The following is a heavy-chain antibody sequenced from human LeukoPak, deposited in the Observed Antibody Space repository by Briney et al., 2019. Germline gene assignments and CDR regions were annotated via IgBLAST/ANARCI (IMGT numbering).Heavy chain of an antibody. J-gene: IGHJ3*02. Sequence: SETLSLTCTVSGGSISSGDYYWSWIRQPPGKGLEWIGYIYYSGSTYYNPSLKSRVTISVDTSKNQFSLKLSSVTAADTAVYYCARGDGDYGHPDAFDIWGQGTMVTVSS. CDR2: IYYSGST. CDR3: ARGDGDYGHPDAFDI. CDR1: GGSISSGDYY. D-gene: IGHD4-17*01. V-gene: IGHV4-30-4*01.